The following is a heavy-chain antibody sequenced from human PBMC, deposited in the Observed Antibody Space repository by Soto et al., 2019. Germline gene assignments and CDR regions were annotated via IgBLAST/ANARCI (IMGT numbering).Heavy chain of an antibody. CDR1: GFSLNSRKVG. Sequence: SGPTLVNPTQTLTLTCTFSGFSLNSRKVGVGWIRQPPGRALEWLALIYWDDDKRYSPSLRSRLTVTKDTSGDQVVLTMTNMDPVDTATYYCAHDSSGNYGFEYWGQGILVTVSS. J-gene: IGHJ4*01. D-gene: IGHD3-22*01. V-gene: IGHV2-5*02. CDR2: IYWDDDK. CDR3: AHDSSGNYGFEY.